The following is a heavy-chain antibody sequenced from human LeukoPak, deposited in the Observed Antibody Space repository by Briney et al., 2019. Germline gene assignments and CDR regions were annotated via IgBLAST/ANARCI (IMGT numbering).Heavy chain of an antibody. Sequence: SETLSLTCAVYGGSFSGYYWSWIRQPPGKGLEWIGEINHSGSTNYNPSLKSRVTISVDTSKNQFSLKLSSVTAADTAVYYCVRGRPSLGIRSLHSSGYYYFDYWGQGTLVTVSS. V-gene: IGHV4-34*01. D-gene: IGHD3-22*01. J-gene: IGHJ4*02. CDR1: GGSFSGYY. CDR2: INHSGST. CDR3: VRGRPSLGIRSLHSSGYYYFDY.